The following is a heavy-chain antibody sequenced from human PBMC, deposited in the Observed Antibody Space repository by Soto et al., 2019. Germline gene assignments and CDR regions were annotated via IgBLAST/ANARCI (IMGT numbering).Heavy chain of an antibody. CDR1: GGTFSSYA. CDR2: IIPIFGTA. Sequence: SVKVSCKASGGTFSSYAISWVRQAPGQGREWMGGIIPIFGTANYAQKIQGRVTITADESTSTAYMELSSLRSEDTAVYYCARDLYDFWSGYPDYYYYGMDVWGQGTTVTVSS. V-gene: IGHV1-69*13. D-gene: IGHD3-3*01. J-gene: IGHJ6*02. CDR3: ARDLYDFWSGYPDYYYYGMDV.